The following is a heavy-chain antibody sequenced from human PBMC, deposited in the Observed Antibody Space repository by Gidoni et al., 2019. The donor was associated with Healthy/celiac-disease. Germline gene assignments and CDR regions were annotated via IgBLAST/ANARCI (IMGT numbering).Heavy chain of an antibody. V-gene: IGHV3-66*02. CDR3: ARGQGTTMARWFDP. J-gene: IGHJ5*02. CDR2: IYSGGST. Sequence: EVQLVASGGGLVKRGGSLSLSCPASGFPVSSNYMSGARQAPGKGLAWVSVIYSGGSTYYADSVKGRFTISRDNSKNTLYLQMNSLRAEDTAVYYCARGQGTTMARWFDPWGQGTLVTVSA. CDR1: GFPVSSNY. D-gene: IGHD3-10*01.